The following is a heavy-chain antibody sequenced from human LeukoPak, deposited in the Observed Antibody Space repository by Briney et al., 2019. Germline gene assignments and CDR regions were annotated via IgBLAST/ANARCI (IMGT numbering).Heavy chain of an antibody. D-gene: IGHD3-10*01. V-gene: IGHV4-59*01. CDR2: IHSNGGA. CDR1: GGSISNYY. Sequence: SETLSLTCTVSGGSISNYYWNWIRQPPGKGLEWMGFIHSNGGANYNASLNSRATISRDTSRSQVSLKLTSVTAADTAVYYCASSNLGSLGQFDPWGQGTLVTVSS. J-gene: IGHJ5*02. CDR3: ASSNLGSLGQFDP.